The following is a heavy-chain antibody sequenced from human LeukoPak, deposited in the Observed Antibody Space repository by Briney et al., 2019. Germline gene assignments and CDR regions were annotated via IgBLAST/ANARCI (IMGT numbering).Heavy chain of an antibody. D-gene: IGHD2-15*01. CDR1: GGSFSGYY. Sequence: SETLSLTCAVYGGSFSGYYWSWIRQPPGKGLEWIGEINHSGSTNYNPSLKSRVTISVDTSKNQFSLKLRPVTAADTAVYYCAKVTGYVIEDNFDYWGQGTLVTVSS. J-gene: IGHJ4*02. CDR3: AKVTGYVIEDNFDY. CDR2: INHSGST. V-gene: IGHV4-34*01.